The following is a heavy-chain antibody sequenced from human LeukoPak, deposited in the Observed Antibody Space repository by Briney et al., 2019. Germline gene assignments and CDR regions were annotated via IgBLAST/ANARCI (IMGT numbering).Heavy chain of an antibody. CDR3: AKDSGSYSNPSNWFDP. CDR2: IWYDGSNK. Sequence: GGSLRLSCAASGFTFSSYGMHWVRQAPGKGLEWVAVIWYDGSNKYHADSVKGRFTISRDNSKNTLYLQMNSLRAEDTAVYYCAKDSGSYSNPSNWFDPWGQGTLVTVSS. V-gene: IGHV3-33*06. J-gene: IGHJ5*02. D-gene: IGHD1-26*01. CDR1: GFTFSSYG.